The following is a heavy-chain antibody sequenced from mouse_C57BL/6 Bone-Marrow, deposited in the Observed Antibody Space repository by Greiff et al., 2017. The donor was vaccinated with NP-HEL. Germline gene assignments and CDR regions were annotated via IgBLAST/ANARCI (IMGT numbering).Heavy chain of an antibody. Sequence: VQLQQSGAELVRPGASVKLSCTASGFNIKDDYMHWVKQRPEQGLEWIGWIDPENGDTEYASKFQGKATITADTSSNTAYLQLSSLTSEDTAVYYCTSYGYDKDYYAMDYWGQGTSVTVSS. V-gene: IGHV14-4*01. J-gene: IGHJ4*01. D-gene: IGHD2-2*01. CDR2: IDPENGDT. CDR1: GFNIKDDY. CDR3: TSYGYDKDYYAMDY.